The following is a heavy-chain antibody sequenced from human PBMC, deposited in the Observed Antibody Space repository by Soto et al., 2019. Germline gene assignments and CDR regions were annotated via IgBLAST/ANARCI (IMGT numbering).Heavy chain of an antibody. J-gene: IGHJ6*02. Sequence: RLSCAASGFTFSSYAMSWVRQAPGKGLEWVSAISGSGGSTYYADSVKGRFTISRDNSKNTLYLQMDSLRAEDTAIYYCAKDSADSAYYDFWSGYYKSEYYYGMDVWGQGTTVTVSS. D-gene: IGHD3-3*01. CDR2: ISGSGGST. CDR1: GFTFSSYA. CDR3: AKDSADSAYYDFWSGYYKSEYYYGMDV. V-gene: IGHV3-23*01.